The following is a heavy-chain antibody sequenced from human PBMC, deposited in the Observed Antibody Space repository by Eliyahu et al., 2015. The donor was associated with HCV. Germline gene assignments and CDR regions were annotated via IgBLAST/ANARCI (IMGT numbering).Heavy chain of an antibody. D-gene: IGHD2-21*01. CDR2: ISSSGTSI. V-gene: IGHV3-48*03. Sequence: EVQLVESGGGLGXPGGSLRLSCAGSGLTFSRYEXNWVRQATGKGLEWISHISSSGTSIYYADFVKGRFTISRDNAKNSLYLLMNSLRAEDTAVYYCATSTYHPLDYWGQGTLVTVSS. CDR3: ATSTYHPLDY. J-gene: IGHJ4*02. CDR1: GLTFSRYE.